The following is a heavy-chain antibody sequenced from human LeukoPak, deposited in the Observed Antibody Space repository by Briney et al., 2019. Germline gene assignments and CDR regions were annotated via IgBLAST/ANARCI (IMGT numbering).Heavy chain of an antibody. CDR2: ISYDGSNK. Sequence: GGSLRLSCAASGFTFSSYGMHWVRQAPGKRLEWVAVISYDGSNKYYADSVKGRFTISRDNSKNTLYLQMNSLRAEDTAVYYCAKVGIAARPEGYYFDYWGQGTLVTVSS. CDR1: GFTFSSYG. D-gene: IGHD6-6*01. V-gene: IGHV3-30*18. CDR3: AKVGIAARPEGYYFDY. J-gene: IGHJ4*02.